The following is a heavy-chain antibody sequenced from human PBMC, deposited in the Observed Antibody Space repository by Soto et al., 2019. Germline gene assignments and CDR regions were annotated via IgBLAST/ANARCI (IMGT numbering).Heavy chain of an antibody. Sequence: QVQLVESGGGVVQPGRSLRLSCAASGFHFSSYTMHWVRQAPGKGLEWVALISYDGGYKYYADSVRGRFTISRDSSKNTRYRQMNSRRAEDTAVYYCARGAGIAVAATSFDYWGQGTLVTVSS. CDR2: ISYDGGYK. D-gene: IGHD6-19*01. CDR3: ARGAGIAVAATSFDY. CDR1: GFHFSSYT. V-gene: IGHV3-30-3*01. J-gene: IGHJ4*02.